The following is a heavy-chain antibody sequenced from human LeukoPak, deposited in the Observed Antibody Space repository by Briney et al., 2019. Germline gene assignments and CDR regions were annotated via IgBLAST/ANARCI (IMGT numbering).Heavy chain of an antibody. CDR3: ARLGYYYDSSGYYAPY. CDR1: GYSFTSYW. D-gene: IGHD3-22*01. V-gene: IGHV5-51*01. J-gene: IGHJ4*02. Sequence: RAGESLKISCKGSGYSFTSYWIGWVRPMPGKGLEWMGIIYPGDSDTRYSPSFQGQVTISADKSISTAYLQWSSLKASDTAMYYCARLGYYYDSSGYYAPYWGQGTLVTVSS. CDR2: IYPGDSDT.